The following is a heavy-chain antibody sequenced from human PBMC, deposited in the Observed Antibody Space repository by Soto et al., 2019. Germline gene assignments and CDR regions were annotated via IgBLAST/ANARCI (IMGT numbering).Heavy chain of an antibody. CDR3: ARPTYYYDSSGYYYGGFWFDP. CDR2: IYPGDSDT. J-gene: IGHJ5*02. Sequence: GESLKISCKGSGYSFTSYWIGWVRQMPGKGLEWMGIIYPGDSDTRYSPSFQGQVTISADKSISTAYLQWSSLKASDTAMYYCARPTYYYDSSGYYYGGFWFDPWGQGTLVTVSS. V-gene: IGHV5-51*01. CDR1: GYSFTSYW. D-gene: IGHD3-22*01.